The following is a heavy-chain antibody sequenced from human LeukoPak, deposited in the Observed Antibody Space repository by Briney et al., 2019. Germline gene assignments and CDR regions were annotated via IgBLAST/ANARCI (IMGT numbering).Heavy chain of an antibody. CDR1: GFTFSSYG. J-gene: IGHJ5*02. Sequence: GGSLRLSCAASGFTFSSYGMHWVRQAPGKGLEWVSSISSSSSYIYYADSVKGRFTISRDNAKNSLYLQMNSLRAEDTAVYYCAREVGSGPGWFDPWGQGTLVTVSS. CDR2: ISSSSSYI. V-gene: IGHV3-21*01. CDR3: AREVGSGPGWFDP. D-gene: IGHD3-10*01.